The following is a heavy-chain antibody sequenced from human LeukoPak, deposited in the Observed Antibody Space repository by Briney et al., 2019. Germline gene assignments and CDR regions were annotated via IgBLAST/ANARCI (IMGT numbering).Heavy chain of an antibody. CDR3: ARGVFGELEKLMFQH. Sequence: ASVKVSCKASGYTFTSYYIHWVRQAPGQGLEWMGIINPSGGSTSYPQKVQDRVTMTRDTSTSTVYMELSSLKSDDTAIYYCARGVFGELEKLMFQHWGQGTLVTVSS. D-gene: IGHD3-10*02. CDR1: GYTFTSYY. V-gene: IGHV1-46*01. J-gene: IGHJ1*01. CDR2: INPSGGST.